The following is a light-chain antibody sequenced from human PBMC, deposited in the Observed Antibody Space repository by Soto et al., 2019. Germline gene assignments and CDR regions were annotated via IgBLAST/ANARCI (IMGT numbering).Light chain of an antibody. CDR3: QSYDSSLSGWV. CDR1: SSNIGAGYD. Sequence: QSVLTQPPSVSGAPGQRVTISCTGSSSNIGAGYDVHWYQQLPGTAPKLLIYGNSKRPSGVPDRFSGSKSGTSASLAITGLQAEDEADSYCQSYDSSLSGWVFGGGTKLTVL. J-gene: IGLJ3*02. V-gene: IGLV1-40*01. CDR2: GNS.